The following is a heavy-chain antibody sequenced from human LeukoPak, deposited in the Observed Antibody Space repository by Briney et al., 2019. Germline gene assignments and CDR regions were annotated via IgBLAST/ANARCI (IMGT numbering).Heavy chain of an antibody. CDR3: ARTITGTTFDAFDI. CDR1: GYTFTSYD. D-gene: IGHD1-7*01. V-gene: IGHV1-8*03. J-gene: IGHJ3*02. Sequence: ASVKVSCKASGYTFTSYDINWVRQATGQGLEWMGWMNPNSGNTGYAQKFQGRVTITRNTSISTAYMELSSLRSEDTAVYYCARTITGTTFDAFDIWGQGTMVTVSS. CDR2: MNPNSGNT.